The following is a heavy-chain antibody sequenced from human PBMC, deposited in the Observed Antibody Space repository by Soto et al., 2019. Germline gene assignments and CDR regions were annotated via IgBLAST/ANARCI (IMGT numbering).Heavy chain of an antibody. CDR3: AREQIAVAGYYYYGMDV. J-gene: IGHJ6*02. Sequence: SGPTLVNPTQTLTLTCTFSGFSLSTSGMCVSWIRQPPGKALEWLALIDWDDDKYYSTSLKTRLTISKDTSKNQVVLTMTNMDPVDTATYYCAREQIAVAGYYYYGMDVWGQGTTVTVSS. V-gene: IGHV2-70*01. D-gene: IGHD6-19*01. CDR1: GFSLSTSGMC. CDR2: IDWDDDK.